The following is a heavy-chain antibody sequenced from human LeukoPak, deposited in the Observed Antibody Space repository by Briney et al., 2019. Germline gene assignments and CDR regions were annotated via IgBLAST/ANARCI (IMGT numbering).Heavy chain of an antibody. V-gene: IGHV3-23*01. CDR1: GFTFSSYA. CDR2: ISATGGST. J-gene: IGHJ6*02. Sequence: PGGCLRLSCAASGFTFSSYAMSWVRQAPGKGLEWVSSISATGGSTYYADSVKGRFTISRDNSKNTLFLQMNSLRAEDTAVYYCARGSVAGAYYYYGMDVWGQGTTVTVSS. D-gene: IGHD4-23*01. CDR3: ARGSVAGAYYYYGMDV.